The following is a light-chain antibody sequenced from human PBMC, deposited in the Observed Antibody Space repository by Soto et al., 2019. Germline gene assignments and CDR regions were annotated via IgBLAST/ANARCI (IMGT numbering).Light chain of an antibody. Sequence: EIVLTQSPGTLSLSPGERATLSCRASQSVSSSYLAWYQQKPGQAPRLLIYDASSRATGIPDRFSGSGSGTDITLTISRLEPEDFAVYYCQQYGTSPFTFGPGTKVDIK. CDR2: DAS. V-gene: IGKV3-20*01. CDR1: QSVSSSY. CDR3: QQYGTSPFT. J-gene: IGKJ3*01.